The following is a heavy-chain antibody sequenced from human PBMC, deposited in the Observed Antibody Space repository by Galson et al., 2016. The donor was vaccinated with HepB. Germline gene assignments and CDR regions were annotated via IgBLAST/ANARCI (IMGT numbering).Heavy chain of an antibody. Sequence: SLRLSCAASGFIVSSNYMNWVRQAPGNGLEWVSVLYASGKTYYADSVKGRFTISRDNSKNILFLLMNSLRAEDTAVYYCTRGWIREYSSGNGGGNGGDHWGQGTLVTVSS. CDR1: GFIVSSNY. CDR2: LYASGKT. J-gene: IGHJ4*02. V-gene: IGHV3-53*01. CDR3: TRGWIREYSSGNGGGNGGDH. D-gene: IGHD2-21*01.